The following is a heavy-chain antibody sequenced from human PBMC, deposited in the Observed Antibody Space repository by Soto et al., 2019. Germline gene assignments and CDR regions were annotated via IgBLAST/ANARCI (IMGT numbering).Heavy chain of an antibody. J-gene: IGHJ4*02. D-gene: IGHD1-1*01. Sequence: SGPTLVNPTQTLTLTCTFSGFSLSTSGVGVGWIRQPPGKALEWLALIYWDDDKRYSPSLKSRLTITKDTSKNQVVLTMTNMDAVDTAIYYCAKNTGGTRVPYFDYWGQGALVTVSS. V-gene: IGHV2-5*02. CDR1: GFSLSTSGVG. CDR3: AKNTGGTRVPYFDY. CDR2: IYWDDDK.